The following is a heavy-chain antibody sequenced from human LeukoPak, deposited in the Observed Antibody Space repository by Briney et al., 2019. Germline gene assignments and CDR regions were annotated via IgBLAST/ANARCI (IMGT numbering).Heavy chain of an antibody. CDR2: IWYDGSNR. D-gene: IGHD3-22*01. CDR3: ARASPSGYDY. V-gene: IGHV3-33*01. CDR1: GFTFSCSD. Sequence: HPGGSLRLSCAASGFTFSCSDMHWVRPAPGKGLEWVSLIWYDGSNRFYANSVKGRFTIFRDNAKNSLYLQMNSPRDEDAAVYHCARASPSGYDYWGQGTLVTVSS. J-gene: IGHJ4*02.